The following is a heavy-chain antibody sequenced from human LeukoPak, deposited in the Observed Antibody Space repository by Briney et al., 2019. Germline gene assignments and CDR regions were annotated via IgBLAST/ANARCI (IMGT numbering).Heavy chain of an antibody. Sequence: PSETLSLTCGVSGYPINKAHYRVWIRHPPGKELEWIDIHYHPDSPYYHPSLKIQVTMTDDPSRNQLSLRLSFVTAADTAVYYCARQYDSFFYYFLNLWGTGTTVTVSS. CDR2: HYHPDSP. V-gene: IGHV4-38-2*01. CDR3: ARQYDSFFYYFLNL. J-gene: IGHJ6*04. CDR1: GYPINKAHY. D-gene: IGHD2/OR15-2a*01.